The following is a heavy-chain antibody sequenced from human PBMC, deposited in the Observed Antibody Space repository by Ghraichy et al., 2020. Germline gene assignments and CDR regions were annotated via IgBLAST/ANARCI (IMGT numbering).Heavy chain of an antibody. CDR3: AREGVPDDDFDDSGPFDL. Sequence: SQTLSLTCSAPNVSMTKYTWNWVRQSPGRGLEWIGYIYTSGATNYSPSLRGRVTISRDVSNNLLSLYLKNVSAADTAIYYCAREGVPDDDFDDSGPFDLWGQGALVTVSS. CDR2: IYTSGAT. CDR1: NVSMTKYT. V-gene: IGHV4-4*09. J-gene: IGHJ4*02. D-gene: IGHD4-17*01.